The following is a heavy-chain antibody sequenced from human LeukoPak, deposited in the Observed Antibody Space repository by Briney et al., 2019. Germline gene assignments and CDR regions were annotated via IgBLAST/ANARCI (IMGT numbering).Heavy chain of an antibody. D-gene: IGHD5-24*01. Sequence: PGRSLRLSCAASGFTFSSYAMHWVRQAPGKGLEWVANIKQDGSEKYYVDSVKGRFTISRDNAKNSLYLQMNSLRAEDTAVYYCARDAEGGYNPLSYFDYWGQGTLVTVSS. V-gene: IGHV3-7*01. CDR3: ARDAEGGYNPLSYFDY. CDR1: GFTFSSYA. J-gene: IGHJ4*02. CDR2: IKQDGSEK.